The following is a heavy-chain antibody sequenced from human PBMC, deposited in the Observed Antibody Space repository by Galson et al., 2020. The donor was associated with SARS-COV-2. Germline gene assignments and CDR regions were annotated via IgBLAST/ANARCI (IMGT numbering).Heavy chain of an antibody. J-gene: IGHJ4*02. D-gene: IGHD6-13*01. V-gene: IGHV3-64D*06. CDR2: ISRNGDET. CDR1: GFTVTTYA. Sequence: GESLKISCSVSGFTVTTYAMHWVRQAPGKGLEYVSAISRNGDETYYAESVKGRFTISRDTSKNTLSRQMSSLRPEDTAVYYCVTIGVAAPGWDYWGQGTLVTVSS. CDR3: VTIGVAAPGWDY.